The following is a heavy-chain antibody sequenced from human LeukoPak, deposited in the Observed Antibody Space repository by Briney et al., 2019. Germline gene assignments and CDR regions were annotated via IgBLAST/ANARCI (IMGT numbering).Heavy chain of an antibody. D-gene: IGHD3-22*01. J-gene: IGHJ3*02. CDR1: GFTFNSYA. Sequence: GGSLRLSCAASGFTFNSYAMSWVRQAPGKGLERVSAISGSGGSTYYADSVKGRFTISRDNSKNTLYLQMNSLRAEDTAVYYCAKCCYDSSGYYFGAFDIWGQGTMVAVSS. V-gene: IGHV3-23*01. CDR3: AKCCYDSSGYYFGAFDI. CDR2: ISGSGGST.